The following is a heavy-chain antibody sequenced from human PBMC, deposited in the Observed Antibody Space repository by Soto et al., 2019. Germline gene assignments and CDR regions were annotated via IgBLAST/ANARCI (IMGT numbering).Heavy chain of an antibody. J-gene: IGHJ6*02. CDR2: ISGSGGST. CDR1: GFTFSSYA. D-gene: IGHD5-12*01. CDR3: AKDQVAYYYGMDV. V-gene: IGHV3-23*01. Sequence: EVQLLETGGGLVQPGGSLRLSCAASGFTFSSYAMSWVRQAPGKGLEWVSAISGSGGSTYYADSVKGRFTISRDNSKNTLYLQMNSLRAEDTAVYYCAKDQVAYYYGMDVWGQGTTVTVSS.